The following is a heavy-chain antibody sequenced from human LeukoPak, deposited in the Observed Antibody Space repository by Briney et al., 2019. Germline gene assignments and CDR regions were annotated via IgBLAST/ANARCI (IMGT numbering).Heavy chain of an antibody. CDR1: GGSFTGYY. CDR3: ARIRGYDFRGD. V-gene: IGHV4-34*01. D-gene: IGHD5-12*01. J-gene: IGHJ4*02. CDR2: IDQSGST. Sequence: PSETLSLTCGVYGGSFTGYYWTWIRQPPGRGLEWIGEIDQSGSTTYSPSLRSRITISVDTSKKQFSLKMTSVTAADTAVYYCARIRGYDFRGDWGQGTLVTVSA.